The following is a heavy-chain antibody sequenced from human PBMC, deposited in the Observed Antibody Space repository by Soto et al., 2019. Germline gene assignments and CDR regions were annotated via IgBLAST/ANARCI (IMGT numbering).Heavy chain of an antibody. J-gene: IGHJ4*02. D-gene: IGHD2-15*01. CDR3: ARRYGGTFDY. CDR1: GGSISSYY. V-gene: IGHV4-59*08. CDR2: IYYSGST. Sequence: QVQLQESGPGLVKPSETLSLTCTVSGGSISSYYWSWIRQPPGKGLEWIGYIYYSGSTNYNPPLXSXAXIXXDPSKNQFSLKLSSVTAADTAVYYCARRYGGTFDYWGQGPLVTVSS.